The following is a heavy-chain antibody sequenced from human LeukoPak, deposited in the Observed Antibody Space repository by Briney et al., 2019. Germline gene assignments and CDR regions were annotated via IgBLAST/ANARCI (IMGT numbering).Heavy chain of an antibody. V-gene: IGHV4-38-2*02. D-gene: IGHD3-10*01. Sequence: SETLSLTCTVSGYSISSGYYWGWIRQPPGKGLEWIGSIYHSGSTYYNPSLKSRVTISVDTSKNQFPLKLSSVTAADTAVYYCARDFYYYGSGSLDYWGQGTLVTVSS. CDR3: ARDFYYYGSGSLDY. J-gene: IGHJ4*02. CDR1: GYSISSGYY. CDR2: IYHSGST.